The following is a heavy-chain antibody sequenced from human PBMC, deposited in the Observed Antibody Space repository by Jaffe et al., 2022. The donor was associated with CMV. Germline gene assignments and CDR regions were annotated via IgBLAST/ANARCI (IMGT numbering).Heavy chain of an antibody. Sequence: QVQLQQSGPGLVKASQTLSVTCAISGDSVSSKSAAWNWVRQSPSRGLEWLGRTFYRSKWHNEYAVSVKSRITISPDTSKNQFSLQVDSVTPEDTAVYYCARGVGKTPSNYNMDVWGKGTTVTVSS. D-gene: IGHD1-26*01. J-gene: IGHJ6*03. CDR3: ARGVGKTPSNYNMDV. CDR2: TFYRSKWHN. V-gene: IGHV6-1*01. CDR1: GDSVSSKSAA.